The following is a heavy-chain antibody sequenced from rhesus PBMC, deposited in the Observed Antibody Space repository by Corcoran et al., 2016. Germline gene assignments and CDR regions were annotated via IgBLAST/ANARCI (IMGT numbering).Heavy chain of an antibody. D-gene: IGHD6-25*01. J-gene: IGHJ4*01. CDR1: GGSFSSYW. CDR3: AREISGGWNYYFDY. Sequence: QVQLQESGPGLVKPSETLSLTCAVPGGSFSSYWWGWIRQPPGKGLEWIGSIYGSSESTVYNPTHKSRATITSDTSKNQVSLKLSSVTAADTAVYYCAREISGGWNYYFDYWGQGVLVTVSS. CDR2: IYGSSEST. V-gene: IGHV4-160*01.